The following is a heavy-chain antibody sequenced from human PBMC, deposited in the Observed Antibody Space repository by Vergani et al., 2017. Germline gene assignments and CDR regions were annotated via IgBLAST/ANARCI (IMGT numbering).Heavy chain of an antibody. CDR2: IIPIFGTA. CDR1: GGTFSSYA. J-gene: IGHJ6*02. D-gene: IGHD3-3*01. V-gene: IGHV1-69*01. Sequence: QVQLVQSGAEVKKPGSSVKVSCKASGGTFSSYAISWVRQAPGQGLEWKGGIIPIFGTANYAQKFQGRVTITADESTSTAYMEVGSLRSEDTALYYCASRDITIFGVVIIRGYYYYGMDVWGQGTTVTVSS. CDR3: ASRDITIFGVVIIRGYYYYGMDV.